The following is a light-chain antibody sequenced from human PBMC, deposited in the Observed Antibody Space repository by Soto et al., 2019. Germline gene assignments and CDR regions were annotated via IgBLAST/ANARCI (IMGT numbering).Light chain of an antibody. CDR2: GAS. CDR1: QRVSARY. CDR3: QKYSDSAPT. V-gene: IGKV3-20*01. Sequence: STPCRAPGDISALACPASQRVSARYLAWFHQKPGQAPRLLIFGASARATGIPDRFSGSGSGTDFTLTIYGLAPEDFTMYSCQKYSDSAPTFGEGTKVDIK. J-gene: IGKJ1*01.